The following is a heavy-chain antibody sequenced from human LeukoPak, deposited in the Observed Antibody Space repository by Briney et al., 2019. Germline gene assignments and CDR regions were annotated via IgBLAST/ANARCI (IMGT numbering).Heavy chain of an antibody. CDR3: ARDKDFLFDY. V-gene: IGHV3-21*01. J-gene: IGHJ4*02. CDR2: ISSSSSYI. CDR1: GFTFSSYS. Sequence: PGGSLRLSXAASGFTFSSYSMNWVRQAPGKGLEWVSSISSSSSYIYYADSVKGRFTISRDNAKNSLYLQMNSLRAEDTAVYYCARDKDFLFDYWGQGTLVTVSS. D-gene: IGHD3-3*01.